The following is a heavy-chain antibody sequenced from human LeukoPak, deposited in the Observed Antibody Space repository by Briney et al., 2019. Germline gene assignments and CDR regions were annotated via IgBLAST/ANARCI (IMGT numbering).Heavy chain of an antibody. CDR1: GYTFSSYG. J-gene: IGHJ4*02. V-gene: IGHV1-18*04. CDR3: ARDQYDSVWGSYRPYFDF. CDR2: ISPYTGDT. D-gene: IGHD3-16*02. Sequence: ASVKVSCKASGYTFSSYGISWVRQAPGQGLEWMGSISPYTGDTKYAERLQDRVIMTTDPSTRTAYMELRSLTSDDTAVFYCARDQYDSVWGSYRPYFDFWGQGTLVTVSS.